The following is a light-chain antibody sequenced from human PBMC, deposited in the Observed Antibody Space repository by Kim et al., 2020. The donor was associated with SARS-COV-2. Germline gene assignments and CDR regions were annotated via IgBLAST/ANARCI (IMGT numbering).Light chain of an antibody. V-gene: IGKV3-20*01. J-gene: IGKJ2*01. CDR1: ENLSASD. CDR3: QSYET. Sequence: GPVSLSPGDRATLSCRARENLSASDLAWYQQKPGQAPTLVIYGASIRAAGIPDRFSGSGSGADFTLTITRVEPEDFAVYYCQSYETFGQGTKLEI. CDR2: GAS.